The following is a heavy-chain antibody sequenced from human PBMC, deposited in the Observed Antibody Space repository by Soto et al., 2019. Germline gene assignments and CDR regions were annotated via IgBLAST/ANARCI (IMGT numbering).Heavy chain of an antibody. V-gene: IGHV3-30*18. Sequence: QVQLVESGGGVVQPGRSLRLSCAASGFTFSTYVMHWVRQAPGKGLEWVAVISYDGKNKYYAQSVKGRLTISRDNSKVTMYLQVNSLRVEDTAVYYCAKGRHCSSTCCPLYYYGMDVWGQGTTVAVSS. D-gene: IGHD2-2*01. CDR3: AKGRHCSSTCCPLYYYGMDV. CDR2: ISYDGKNK. J-gene: IGHJ6*02. CDR1: GFTFSTYV.